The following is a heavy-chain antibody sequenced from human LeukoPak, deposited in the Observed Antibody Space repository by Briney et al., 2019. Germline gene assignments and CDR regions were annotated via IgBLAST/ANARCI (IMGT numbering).Heavy chain of an antibody. CDR2: INHSGST. V-gene: IGHV4-34*01. CDR3: ARGGYSYGFDNFDF. D-gene: IGHD5-18*01. J-gene: IGHJ4*02. Sequence: PSETLSLTCAVYGGSFSGYYWSWIRQPPGKGLEWIGEINHSGSTNYNPSLKSRVTISVDTSKNQFSLKLSSVTAADTAVYYCARGGYSYGFDNFDFWGQGTLVTVSS. CDR1: GGSFSGYY.